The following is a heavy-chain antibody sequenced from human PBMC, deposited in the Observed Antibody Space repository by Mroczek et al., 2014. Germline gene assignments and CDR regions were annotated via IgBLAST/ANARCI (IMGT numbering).Heavy chain of an antibody. D-gene: IGHD3-9*01. CDR1: GGSISSSSYY. CDR3: ARPQTAGGDILTGYYIGTWFDP. J-gene: IGHJ5*02. CDR2: IYYSGST. Sequence: KESGPGLVKPSETLSLTCTVSGGSISSSSYYWGWIRQPPGKGLEWIGSIYYSGSTYYNPSLKSRVTISVDTSKNQSSLKLSSVTAADTAVYYCARPQTAGGDILTGYYIGTWFDPWGQGTLVTVSS. V-gene: IGHV4-39*01.